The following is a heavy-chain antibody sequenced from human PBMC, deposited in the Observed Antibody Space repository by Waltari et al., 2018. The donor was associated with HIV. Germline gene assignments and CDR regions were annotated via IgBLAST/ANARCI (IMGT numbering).Heavy chain of an antibody. CDR1: GFTFDDYA. J-gene: IGHJ4*02. CDR2: ISWNRDYT. V-gene: IGHV3-9*01. D-gene: IGHD1-7*01. Sequence: EVQLVESGGGLVQPGGSLRLSCAASGFTFDDYALHWVRQAPGKGLEWVSGISWNRDYTGYADSVKGRFTISRDNAKNSLYLQMNSLRAEDTALYYCAKGSGGDWNYFGDFDYWGQGTLVTVSS. CDR3: AKGSGGDWNYFGDFDY.